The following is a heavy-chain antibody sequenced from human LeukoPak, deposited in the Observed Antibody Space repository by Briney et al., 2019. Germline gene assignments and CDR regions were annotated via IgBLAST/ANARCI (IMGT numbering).Heavy chain of an antibody. CDR2: INQDGSEK. J-gene: IGHJ4*02. V-gene: IGHV3-7*01. D-gene: IGHD3-22*01. CDR3: ATYYYDNTGLI. CDR1: GLTFSYYW. Sequence: GGSLRLSCAASGLTFSYYWMSWVRQAPGKGLEWVANINQDGSEKYYVDSVKGRFTISRDNAKNSLYLLMNSLRAEDAAVYHCATYYYDNTGLIWGQGTLVTVSS.